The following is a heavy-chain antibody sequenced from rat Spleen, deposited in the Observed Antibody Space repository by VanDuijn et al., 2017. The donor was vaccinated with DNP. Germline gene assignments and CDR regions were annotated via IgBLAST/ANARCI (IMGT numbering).Heavy chain of an antibody. Sequence: EVQLVESGGGLVQPGRSLKISCIASGFIFSNYWMTWIRQAPGRGLEWVATISYDGSSTYYRDSVKGRFTISRDNAKSTLYLQMNSLRSEDTATYYCTSGDYWGQGVMVTVSS. J-gene: IGHJ2*01. CDR3: TSGDY. V-gene: IGHV5-31*01. CDR1: GFIFSNYW. CDR2: ISYDGSST.